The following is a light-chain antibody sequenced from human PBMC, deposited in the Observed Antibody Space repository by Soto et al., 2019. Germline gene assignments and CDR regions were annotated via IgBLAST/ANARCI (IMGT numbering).Light chain of an antibody. CDR2: AAS. Sequence: DILMTQSPSSLSASVGDRVTITCRASQSISSYLNWYQQKPGKDARLLIYAASSLQSGVPARFSGSGSGTDFTLTISSLQPEDFAAYYCQQSYSTPQTFGPGTKVDIK. CDR3: QQSYSTPQT. CDR1: QSISSY. V-gene: IGKV1-39*01. J-gene: IGKJ3*01.